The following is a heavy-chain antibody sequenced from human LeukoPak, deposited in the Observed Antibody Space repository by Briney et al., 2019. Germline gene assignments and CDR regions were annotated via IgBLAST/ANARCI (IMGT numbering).Heavy chain of an antibody. Sequence: PETLSLTCTVSGYSISSGYYWGWIRQPPGKGLEWIGSIYHSGSTYYNPSLKSRVTISVDASKNQFSLKLSSVTAADTAVYYCARDFARSALYDSSGYYPPAPMDVWGKGTTVTVSS. CDR1: GYSISSGYY. CDR2: IYHSGST. D-gene: IGHD3-22*01. CDR3: ARDFARSALYDSSGYYPPAPMDV. J-gene: IGHJ6*03. V-gene: IGHV4-38-2*02.